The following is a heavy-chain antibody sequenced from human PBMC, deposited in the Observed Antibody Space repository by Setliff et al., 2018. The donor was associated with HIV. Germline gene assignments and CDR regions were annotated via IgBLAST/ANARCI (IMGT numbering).Heavy chain of an antibody. D-gene: IGHD3-10*01. CDR1: GGSFNDYY. CDR2: IDHSGNI. V-gene: IGHV4-34*01. CDR3: ARGLNYYGSGSYLPLGY. Sequence: LSLTCAVYGGSFNDYYWTWIRQPPGKGLEWIGEIDHSGNIKYHASLKSRVTISRDTSKNQISLKLRSVTAADTAVYYCARGLNYYGSGSYLPLGYWGQGTLVT. J-gene: IGHJ4*02.